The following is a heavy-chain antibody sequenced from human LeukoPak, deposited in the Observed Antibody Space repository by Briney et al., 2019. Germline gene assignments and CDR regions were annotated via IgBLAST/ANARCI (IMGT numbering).Heavy chain of an antibody. V-gene: IGHV3-30*03. Sequence: PGGSLRLSCAASGFTFSSYGMHCVRQAPGKGLEWVAVISYDGSDKYYADSVKGRFTISRDNSKNTLYLQMNSLRAEDTAVYYCARSFYDILIGYYQYFDYWGQGTLVTVSS. CDR1: GFTFSSYG. CDR2: ISYDGSDK. CDR3: ARSFYDILIGYYQYFDY. J-gene: IGHJ4*02. D-gene: IGHD3-9*01.